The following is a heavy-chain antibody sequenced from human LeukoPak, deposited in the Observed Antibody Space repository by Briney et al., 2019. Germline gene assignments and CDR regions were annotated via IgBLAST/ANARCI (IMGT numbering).Heavy chain of an antibody. V-gene: IGHV3-21*01. CDR1: GFTFSSYS. CDR2: IGSSSSYV. J-gene: IGHJ6*03. CDR3: ASRLDTAMVTPYYYYYMDV. Sequence: GGSLRLSRAASGFTFSSYSMNWVRQAPGKGLEWVSSIGSSSSYVYYADSVKGRFTISRDNAKNSLYLQMNSLRAEDTAVYYCASRLDTAMVTPYYYYYMDVWGKGTTVTVSS. D-gene: IGHD5-18*01.